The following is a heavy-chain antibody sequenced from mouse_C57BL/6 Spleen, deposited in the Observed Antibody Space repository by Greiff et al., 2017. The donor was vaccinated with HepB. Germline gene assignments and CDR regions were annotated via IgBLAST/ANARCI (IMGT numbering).Heavy chain of an antibody. CDR1: GFSLTSYA. Sequence: VQVVESGPGLVAPSQSLSITCTVSGFSLTSYAISWVRQPPGKGLEWLGVIWTAGGTNYNSALKSRLSISKDNSKSQVFLKMNSLQTDDTARYYCARYDYYRFAYCGQGTLVTVSA. CDR2: IWTAGGT. D-gene: IGHD2-4*01. CDR3: ARYDYYRFAY. V-gene: IGHV2-9-1*01. J-gene: IGHJ3*01.